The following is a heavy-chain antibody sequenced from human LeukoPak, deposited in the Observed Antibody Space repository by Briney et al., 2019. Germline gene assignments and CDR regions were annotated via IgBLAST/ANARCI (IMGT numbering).Heavy chain of an antibody. CDR2: ISYDGSNK. Sequence: GGSLRPSCAASGFTFSSYGMHWVRQAPGKGLEWVAVISYDGSNKYYADSVKGRFTISRDNSKNTLYLQMNSLRAEDTAVYYCAKAGSDIVVVPAAIVYWGQGTLVTVSS. V-gene: IGHV3-30*18. CDR3: AKAGSDIVVVPAAIVY. J-gene: IGHJ4*02. D-gene: IGHD2-2*02. CDR1: GFTFSSYG.